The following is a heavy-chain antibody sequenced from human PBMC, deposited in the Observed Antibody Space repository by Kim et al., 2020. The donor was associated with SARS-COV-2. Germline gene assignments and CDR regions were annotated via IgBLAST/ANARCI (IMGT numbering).Heavy chain of an antibody. V-gene: IGHV3-53*01. J-gene: IGHJ4*02. Sequence: GGSLRLSCAASGFSVTTTWMNWVRQSPGKGLEWVSGLHSGNNIYYAESVMGRCTIFKDNSTKEPQHLLVSLRVDDNAADFCAKERGEHNGLRVCLYWGQ. CDR1: GFSVTTTW. D-gene: IGHD3-16*01. CDR2: LHSGNNI. CDR3: AKERGEHNGLRVCLY.